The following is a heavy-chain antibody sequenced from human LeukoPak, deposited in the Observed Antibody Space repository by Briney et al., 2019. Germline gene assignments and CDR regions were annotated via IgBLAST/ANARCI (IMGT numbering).Heavy chain of an antibody. CDR3: VRLHDSRGYYSDS. CDR1: GGSINSGSFY. CDR2: NSYSGNS. J-gene: IGHJ5*01. V-gene: IGHV4-39*01. D-gene: IGHD3-22*01. Sequence: PSETLSLTCTVSGGSINSGSFYWGWIRQPPGQGLKWIGLNSYSGNSYYNPSLKSRVTVSVDTSNNLFSLMLSSVTAADTAVYYCVRLHDSRGYYSDSWGQGTLVTVSS.